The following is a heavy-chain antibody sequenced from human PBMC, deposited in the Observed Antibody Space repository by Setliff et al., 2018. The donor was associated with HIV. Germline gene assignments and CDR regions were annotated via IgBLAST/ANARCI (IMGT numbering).Heavy chain of an antibody. CDR2: ISAYNGNT. Sequence: ASVKVSCKASGYTFTGHGINWVRQAPGQGLEWMGWISAYNGNTKYAQKLQGRVTLTTDTSTTTAYMELTSLRSDDTAVYYCARDRRVAMADGTDFWGQGTQVTVS. D-gene: IGHD6-19*01. CDR3: ARDRRVAMADGTDF. V-gene: IGHV1-18*01. J-gene: IGHJ4*02. CDR1: GYTFTGHG.